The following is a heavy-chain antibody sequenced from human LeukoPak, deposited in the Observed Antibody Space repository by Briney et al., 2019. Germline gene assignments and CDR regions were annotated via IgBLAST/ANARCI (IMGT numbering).Heavy chain of an antibody. J-gene: IGHJ4*02. CDR3: ARAGVAFYGDYAFDH. V-gene: IGHV1-69*13. Sequence: GVSVKVTCKPSGGTFSSYAISWVRQAPGQGLGWMGGIIPIFGTANYAQKFQGRVTITADESTSTAYMELSSLRSEDTAVYYCARAGVAFYGDYAFDHWGQGTLVTVSS. CDR1: GGTFSSYA. CDR2: IIPIFGTA. D-gene: IGHD4-17*01.